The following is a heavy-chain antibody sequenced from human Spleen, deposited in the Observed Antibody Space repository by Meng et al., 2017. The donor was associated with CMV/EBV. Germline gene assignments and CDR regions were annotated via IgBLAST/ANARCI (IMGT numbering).Heavy chain of an antibody. J-gene: IGHJ6*02. V-gene: IGHV3-21*01. Sequence: GESLKISCAASGFTFSSYSMNWVRQAPGKGLEWVSSISSSSSYIYYADSVKGRFTISRDNAKNTLYLQMNSLRAEDTAVYYCARDATDYYYGMDVWGQGTTVTVSS. CDR2: ISSSSSYI. D-gene: IGHD2-21*02. CDR3: ARDATDYYYGMDV. CDR1: GFTFSSYS.